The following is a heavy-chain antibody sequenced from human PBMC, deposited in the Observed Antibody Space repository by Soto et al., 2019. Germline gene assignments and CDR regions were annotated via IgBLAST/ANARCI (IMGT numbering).Heavy chain of an antibody. CDR1: GFTFSSYG. J-gene: IGHJ6*02. CDR2: IWYDGSNK. Sequence: PGGSLRLSCAASGFTFSSYGMHWVRQAPGKGLEWVAVIWYDGSNKYYADSVKGRFTISRDNSKNTLYLQMNSLRAEDTAVYYCARVYLPYGPGRGYYYGMDVWGQGTTVTVSS. D-gene: IGHD3-10*01. CDR3: ARVYLPYGPGRGYYYGMDV. V-gene: IGHV3-33*01.